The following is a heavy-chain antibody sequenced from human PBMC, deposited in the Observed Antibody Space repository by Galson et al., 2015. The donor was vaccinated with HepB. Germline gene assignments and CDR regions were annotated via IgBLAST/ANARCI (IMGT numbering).Heavy chain of an antibody. CDR1: GFTFSSYA. J-gene: IGHJ6*03. D-gene: IGHD2-2*01. CDR2: ISGSGGST. CDR3: AKGGVVANGASSYYMDV. Sequence: SLRLSCAASGFTFSSYAMGWVRQAPGKGLEWVSSISGSGGSTYHAGSVKGRFTISRDNAKNTLYLQMNSLRAEDTALYYCAKGGVVANGASSYYMDVWGKGTTVTVSS. V-gene: IGHV3-23*01.